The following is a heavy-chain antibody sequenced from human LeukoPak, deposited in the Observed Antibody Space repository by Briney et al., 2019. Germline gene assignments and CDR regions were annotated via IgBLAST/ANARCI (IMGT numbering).Heavy chain of an antibody. CDR3: ARDYQLLLLWDCFDP. J-gene: IGHJ5*02. CDR1: GGTFSSYA. V-gene: IGHV1-69*05. Sequence: ASVKVSCKASGGTFSSYAISWVRQAPGQGLEWMGGIIPIFGTANYAQKFQGRVTITTDESTSTAYMELRSLRSDDTAVYYCARDYQLLLLWDCFDPWGQGTLVSVSS. CDR2: IIPIFGTA. D-gene: IGHD2-2*01.